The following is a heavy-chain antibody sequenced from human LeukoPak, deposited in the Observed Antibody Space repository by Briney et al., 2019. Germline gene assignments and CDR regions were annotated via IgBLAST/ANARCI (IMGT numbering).Heavy chain of an antibody. D-gene: IGHD6-13*01. Sequence: SETLSLTCNVSGYPISSGYYWGWIRQPPGKGLQWIGTIYHSGSTNYNPSLKSRVTISVDKSKNQFSLKLSSVTAADTAVYYCATSARQLVYFDYWGQGTLVTVSS. CDR1: GYPISSGYY. J-gene: IGHJ4*02. V-gene: IGHV4-38-2*02. CDR3: ATSARQLVYFDY. CDR2: IYHSGST.